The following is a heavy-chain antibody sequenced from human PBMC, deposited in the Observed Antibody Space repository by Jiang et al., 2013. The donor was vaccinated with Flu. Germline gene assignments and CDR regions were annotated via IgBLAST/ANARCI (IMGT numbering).Heavy chain of an antibody. V-gene: IGHV2-70*01. CDR1: GFSLSTSGVG. J-gene: IGHJ2*01. D-gene: IGHD3-22*01. CDR3: ARITYYDGSGYYLSYFDL. CDR2: IYWDDDK. Sequence: KPTQTLTLTCTFSGFSLSTSGVGVGWIRQPPGKALEWLALIYWDDDKYYSTSLKTRLTISKDTSKNQVVLTMTDMDPVDTATYYCARITYYDGSGYYLSYFDLWGRGTLVTVSS.